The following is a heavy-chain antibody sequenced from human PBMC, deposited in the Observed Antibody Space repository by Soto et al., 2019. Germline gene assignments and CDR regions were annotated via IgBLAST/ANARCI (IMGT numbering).Heavy chain of an antibody. CDR2: ISGSGGST. CDR3: ALDLVGSGSRPYYYDY. D-gene: IGHD3-10*01. Sequence: GGSQRLSCAASGFTFNNYARSWVRQAPGKGLEWVSAISGSGGSTYYADSVKGRFTISRDNSKNTLYLQMNSLTAEDTAVYYCALDLVGSGSRPYYYDYWGQGTLVTVSS. CDR1: GFTFNNYA. V-gene: IGHV3-23*01. J-gene: IGHJ4*02.